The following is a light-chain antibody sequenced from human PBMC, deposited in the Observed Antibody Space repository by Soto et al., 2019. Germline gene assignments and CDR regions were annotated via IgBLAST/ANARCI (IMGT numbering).Light chain of an antibody. J-gene: IGLJ3*02. Sequence: QSVLTQPPSVSAAPGQTVTIACSGSKSNIGKNYISWYQQLPGTAPKLVIYDINKRPSGIGDRFSGSKSGTSAALGITGLQTGDEAYYFCASWDTNLRAVVFGGGTKVTVL. CDR1: KSNIGKNY. V-gene: IGLV1-51*01. CDR3: ASWDTNLRAVV. CDR2: DIN.